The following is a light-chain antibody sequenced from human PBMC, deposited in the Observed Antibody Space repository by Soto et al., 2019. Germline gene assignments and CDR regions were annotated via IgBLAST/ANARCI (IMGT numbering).Light chain of an antibody. CDR1: SRDVGGYNY. CDR3: SSYAGTHVV. CDR2: DVT. J-gene: IGLJ1*01. V-gene: IGLV2-8*01. Sequence: QSALTQPPSASGSPGQSVTISCTGTSRDVGGYNYVSWYQPHPGRAPKLMIYDVTKRPSGVPDRFSGSKSGNTASLTVSGLQAEDEADYYCSSYAGTHVVFGTGTKVTVL.